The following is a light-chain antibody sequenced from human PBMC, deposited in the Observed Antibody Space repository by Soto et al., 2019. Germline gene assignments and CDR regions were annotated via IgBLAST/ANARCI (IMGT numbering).Light chain of an antibody. J-gene: IGLJ1*01. Sequence: QPVLTQPASVSGSPGQSITISCTGTSSDVGGYNYVSWYQLHPGKAPKLMIYEVSNRPSGISNRFSASKSGNTASLTISGLQADDEADYYCFSYTSSTAYVFGTGTKVTVL. V-gene: IGLV2-14*01. CDR1: SSDVGGYNY. CDR2: EVS. CDR3: FSYTSSTAYV.